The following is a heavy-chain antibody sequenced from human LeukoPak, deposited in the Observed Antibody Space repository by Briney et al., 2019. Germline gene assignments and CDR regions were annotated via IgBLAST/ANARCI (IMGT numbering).Heavy chain of an antibody. D-gene: IGHD1-26*01. J-gene: IGHJ4*02. Sequence: ASVKVSCKASGYTFTSYYMHWARQAPGQGLEWMGIINPSGGSTSYAQKFQGRVTMTRDMSTSTVYMELSSLRSEDTAVYYCARGIAPWGYSGSYSPYYFDYWGQGTLVTVSS. CDR1: GYTFTSYY. V-gene: IGHV1-46*01. CDR2: INPSGGST. CDR3: ARGIAPWGYSGSYSPYYFDY.